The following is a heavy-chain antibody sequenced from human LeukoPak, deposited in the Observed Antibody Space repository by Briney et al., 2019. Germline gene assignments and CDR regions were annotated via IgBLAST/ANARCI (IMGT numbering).Heavy chain of an antibody. D-gene: IGHD5-18*01. V-gene: IGHV4-34*01. J-gene: IGHJ5*02. Sequence: SETLSLTCAVYGGAFSGYYWSGIRKPPGKGLEGIGEMKHSGSTNYNPSRKSGVTMSVDTSKNQFSLKLSSVTAADTAVYYCAPRGDIEHSYVYGKWFDPWGQGPRVTVSS. CDR3: APRGDIEHSYVYGKWFDP. CDR2: MKHSGST. CDR1: GGAFSGYY.